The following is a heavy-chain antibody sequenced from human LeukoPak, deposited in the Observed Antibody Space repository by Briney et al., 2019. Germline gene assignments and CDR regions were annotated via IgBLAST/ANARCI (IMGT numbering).Heavy chain of an antibody. CDR1: GSTFSSYA. CDR3: ARVGEPGAFDI. J-gene: IGHJ3*02. CDR2: ISGSGAST. V-gene: IGHV3-23*01. D-gene: IGHD3-10*01. Sequence: GGSLRLSCAASGSTFSSYAMSWVRQAPGKGLEWVSAISGSGASTYYADSVKGRFTISRDNAKNTLYLQMNSLRAEDTAVYYCARVGEPGAFDIWAKGQWSPSLQ.